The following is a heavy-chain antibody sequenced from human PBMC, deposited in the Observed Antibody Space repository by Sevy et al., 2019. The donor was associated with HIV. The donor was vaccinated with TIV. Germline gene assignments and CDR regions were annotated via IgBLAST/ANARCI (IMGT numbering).Heavy chain of an antibody. V-gene: IGHV4-4*07. CDR1: GGSISSYY. CDR3: ARERGRDCSSTSCGGKLWIYDY. Sequence: SETLSLTCTVSGGSISSYYWSWIRQAAGKGLEWVGRIYTGGSTNYNSSLGSRVTKSVDTSKNQFSLKLSSVTAADTAVYYCARERGRDCSSTSCGGKLWIYDYWGQGTLVTVSS. CDR2: IYTGGST. J-gene: IGHJ4*02. D-gene: IGHD2-2*01.